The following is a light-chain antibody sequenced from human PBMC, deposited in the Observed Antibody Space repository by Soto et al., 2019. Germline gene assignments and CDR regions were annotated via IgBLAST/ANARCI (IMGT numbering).Light chain of an antibody. CDR1: QSISSW. CDR3: QQYNSYSPT. Sequence: DFQMTQSPSTLSASLGDRVTITWRASQSISSWLAWYQQKKGKAPKLLIYDASSLESGVPSRFSGSGYGTEFNLTISSLQTDDFATYYCQQYNSYSPTFGQGTKVDI. J-gene: IGKJ1*01. V-gene: IGKV1-5*01. CDR2: DAS.